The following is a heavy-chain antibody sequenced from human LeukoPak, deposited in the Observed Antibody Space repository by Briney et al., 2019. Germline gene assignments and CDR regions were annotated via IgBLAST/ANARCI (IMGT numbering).Heavy chain of an antibody. V-gene: IGHV3-74*01. J-gene: IGHJ3*02. CDR3: AKGPPREGTGNAFDI. CDR1: GFTFSIYW. CDR2: ISSDGSNT. D-gene: IGHD1-1*01. Sequence: PGGSLRLSCAASGFTFSIYWMYWVRLPPGKGLVWVSRISSDGSNTNYADSVKGRFTISRDNAKNTLYLQMNSLRAEDTAVYYCAKGPPREGTGNAFDIWGQGTMVTVSS.